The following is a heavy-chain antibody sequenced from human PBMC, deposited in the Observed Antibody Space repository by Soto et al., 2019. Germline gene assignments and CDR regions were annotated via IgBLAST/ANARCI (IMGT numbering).Heavy chain of an antibody. CDR2: INPSGGST. Sequence: ASVKVSCKASGYTFTGYYIHWVRQAPGQGLEWMGIINPSGGSTSYAQKFQGRVTMTRDTSTSTVYMELSSLRSEDTAVYYCARDRYGDYYFDYWGQGTLVTVSS. CDR3: ARDRYGDYYFDY. J-gene: IGHJ4*02. V-gene: IGHV1-46*01. CDR1: GYTFTGYY. D-gene: IGHD4-17*01.